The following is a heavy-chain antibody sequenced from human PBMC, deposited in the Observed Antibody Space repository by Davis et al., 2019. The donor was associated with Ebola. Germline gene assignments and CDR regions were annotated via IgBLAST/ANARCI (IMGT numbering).Heavy chain of an antibody. CDR2: IYPGDSGT. Sequence: GESLKISCRGSGYSFPTYWIAWVRQMPGKGLEWMGSIYPGDSGTTYSPSFQGQVTLSADKSISIAYLQWSSLKASDTAMYYCASAKGGWYRWDYWGQGTQVTVSS. J-gene: IGHJ4*02. CDR3: ASAKGGWYRWDY. V-gene: IGHV5-51*01. D-gene: IGHD6-19*01. CDR1: GYSFPTYW.